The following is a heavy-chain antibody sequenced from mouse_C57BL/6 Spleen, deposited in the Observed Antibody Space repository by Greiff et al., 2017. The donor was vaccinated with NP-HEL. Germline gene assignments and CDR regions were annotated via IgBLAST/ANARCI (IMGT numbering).Heavy chain of an antibody. CDR1: GYTFTDYE. CDR3: TRLRTVVVRDY. D-gene: IGHD1-1*01. J-gene: IGHJ2*01. V-gene: IGHV1-15*01. CDR2: IDPETGGT. Sequence: QVQLQQSGAELVRPGASVTLSCKASGYTFTDYEMHWVKQTPVHGLEWIGAIDPETGGTAYNQKFKGKAILTADKSSSTAYMELRSLTSEDSAVYYCTRLRTVVVRDYWGQGTTLTVSS.